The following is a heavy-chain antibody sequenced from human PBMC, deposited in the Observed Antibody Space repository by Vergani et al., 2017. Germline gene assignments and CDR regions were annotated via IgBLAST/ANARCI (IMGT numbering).Heavy chain of an antibody. D-gene: IGHD2-15*01. J-gene: IGHJ6*03. V-gene: IGHV3-11*01. Sequence: VQLLESGGGLVQPGGSLRLSCAASGFTFSDYYMSWIRQAPGKGLEWVSYISSSGSTIYYADSVKGRFTISRDNAKNSLYLQMNSLRAEDTAVYYCARDVWDIENYMDVWGKGTTVTVSS. CDR2: ISSSGSTI. CDR1: GFTFSDYY. CDR3: ARDVWDIENYMDV.